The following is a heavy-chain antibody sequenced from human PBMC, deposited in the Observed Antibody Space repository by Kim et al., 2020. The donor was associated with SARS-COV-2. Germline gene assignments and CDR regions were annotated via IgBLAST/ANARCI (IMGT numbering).Heavy chain of an antibody. V-gene: IGHV4-4*02. J-gene: IGHJ4*02. D-gene: IGHD1-26*01. CDR2: IYHSGST. Sequence: SETLSLTCAVSGGSISSSNWWSWVRQPPGKGLEWIGEIYHSGSTNYNPSLKSRVTISVDKSKNQFSLKLSSVTAADTAVYYCARTSILGATKGALDYWGQGTLVTVSS. CDR3: ARTSILGATKGALDY. CDR1: GGSISSSNW.